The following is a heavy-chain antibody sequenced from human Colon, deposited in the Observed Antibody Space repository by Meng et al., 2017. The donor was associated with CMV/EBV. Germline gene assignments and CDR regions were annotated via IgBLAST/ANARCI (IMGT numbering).Heavy chain of an antibody. CDR1: GFTFRGYA. J-gene: IGHJ4*02. Sequence: ASGFTFRGYAVHWVRQAPGKGMEWVAIISYDGNKKYYADSVKGRFTISRDNSKNTLYVQMNSLRAEDTAVYYCARDPTTNGDYFDYWGQGTLVTVSS. CDR2: ISYDGNKK. CDR3: ARDPTTNGDYFDY. D-gene: IGHD1-14*01. V-gene: IGHV3-30-3*01.